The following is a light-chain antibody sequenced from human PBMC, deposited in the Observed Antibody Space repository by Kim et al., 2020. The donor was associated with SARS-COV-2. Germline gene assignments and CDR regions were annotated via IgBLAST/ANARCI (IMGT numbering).Light chain of an antibody. V-gene: IGLV1-44*01. Sequence: GQRGTSSCSGSSSNIGSRTVNWYQQLPGTAPKHLIYSNNQRPSGVPDRFSGSKSGTSASLAISGLQSEDEADYYCAAWDDSLKGPVFGGGTQLTVL. CDR2: SNN. CDR1: SSNIGSRT. CDR3: AAWDDSLKGPV. J-gene: IGLJ3*02.